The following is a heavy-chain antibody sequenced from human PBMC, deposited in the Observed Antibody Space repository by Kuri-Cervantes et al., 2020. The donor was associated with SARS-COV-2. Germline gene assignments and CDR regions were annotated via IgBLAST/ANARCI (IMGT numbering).Heavy chain of an antibody. V-gene: IGHV1-2*04. CDR3: ARSTPFRRLAVISQGGAFDI. D-gene: IGHD3-22*01. J-gene: IGHJ3*02. CDR1: GYTFTGYY. CDR2: INPNSGGT. Sequence: ASVKVSCKASGYTFTGYYMHWVRQAPGQGLEWMGWINPNSGGTNYAQKFRGWVTMTRDTSISTVYMELSRLRSDDTAVYYCARSTPFRRLAVISQGGAFDIWGQGTMVTVSS.